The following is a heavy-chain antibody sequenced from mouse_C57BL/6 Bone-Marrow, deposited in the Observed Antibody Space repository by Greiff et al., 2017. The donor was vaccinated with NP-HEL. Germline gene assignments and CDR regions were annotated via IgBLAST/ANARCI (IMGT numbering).Heavy chain of an antibody. D-gene: IGHD1-1*01. CDR3: ARGIYYYGSSCPYYYAMDY. Sequence: EVQLQQSGPELVKPGASVKIPCKASGYTFTDYNMDWVKQSHGKSLEWIGDINPNNGGTIYNQKFKGKATLTVDKSSSTAYMELRSLTSEDTAVYYCARGIYYYGSSCPYYYAMDYWGQGTSVTVSS. J-gene: IGHJ4*01. CDR1: GYTFTDYN. CDR2: INPNNGGT. V-gene: IGHV1-18*01.